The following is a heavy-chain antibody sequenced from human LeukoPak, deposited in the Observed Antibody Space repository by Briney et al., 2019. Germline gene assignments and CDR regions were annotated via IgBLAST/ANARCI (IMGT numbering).Heavy chain of an antibody. CDR2: ITWNGGHT. Sequence: GGSPRLSCEASGFIFNDYAMHWVRQVPGKGLEWISLITWNGGHTYYADSVKGRFTISRDNIKNSLHLQMNSLRPEDTALYYCAKDRSYNSYFDYWGQGTLVTV. V-gene: IGHV3-43D*04. D-gene: IGHD5-24*01. CDR1: GFIFNDYA. J-gene: IGHJ4*02. CDR3: AKDRSYNSYFDY.